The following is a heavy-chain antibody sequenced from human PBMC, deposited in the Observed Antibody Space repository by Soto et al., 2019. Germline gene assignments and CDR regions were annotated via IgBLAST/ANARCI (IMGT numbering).Heavy chain of an antibody. CDR1: GFTFSTYA. CDR2: ISGSGGST. V-gene: IGHV3-23*01. CDR3: AKDSYGDYDKRFGGSDFDY. J-gene: IGHJ4*02. Sequence: EVQLLESGGGLVQPGGSLRLSCAASGFTFSTYAMSWVRQAPGKGLEWVSAISGSGGSTYYADSVKGRFTISRDNSKNKLYLQMNSLRAEDTAVYYCAKDSYGDYDKRFGGSDFDYWGQGTLVTVSS. D-gene: IGHD4-17*01.